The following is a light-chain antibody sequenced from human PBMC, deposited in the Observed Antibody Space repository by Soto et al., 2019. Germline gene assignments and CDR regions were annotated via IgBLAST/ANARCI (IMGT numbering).Light chain of an antibody. J-gene: IGKJ3*01. CDR3: QQRSNWPH. V-gene: IGKV3-11*01. CDR2: DAS. CDR1: QSVSTY. Sequence: EIVLTQSPATLSLSPGERATLSCRASQSVSTYLAWYQQKPGQAPRLLIYDASTRATGIPARFSGSGSGTDFTLTISSLEPEDFAVYYCQQRSNWPHFGPGTKVDVK.